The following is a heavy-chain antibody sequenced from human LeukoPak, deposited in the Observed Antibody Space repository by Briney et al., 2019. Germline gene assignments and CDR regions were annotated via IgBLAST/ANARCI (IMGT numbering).Heavy chain of an antibody. CDR1: GFTFSSYG. CDR2: IWYDGSNK. D-gene: IGHD3-22*01. Sequence: PGGSLRLSCAASGFTFSSYGMHWVRQAPGKGLDWVAVIWYDGSNKYYADSVKGRFTISRDNSKNTLYLQMNSLRAEDTAVYYCARAGDYYDSSGYSPFDYWGQGTLVTVSS. V-gene: IGHV3-33*01. J-gene: IGHJ4*02. CDR3: ARAGDYYDSSGYSPFDY.